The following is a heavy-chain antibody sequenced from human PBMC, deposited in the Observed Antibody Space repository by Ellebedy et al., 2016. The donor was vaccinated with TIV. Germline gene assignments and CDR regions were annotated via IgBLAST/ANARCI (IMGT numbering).Heavy chain of an antibody. Sequence: GESLKISXAGSGFTFRGYAMSWVRQAPGKGLEWVGLVRNKASGGTTEYAASVKGRFTISRDDSKRIVYLQMNSLGTEDTAMYYCTVIEGDYWGQGTLVTVSS. D-gene: IGHD2/OR15-2a*01. CDR2: VRNKASGGTT. J-gene: IGHJ4*02. CDR1: GFTFRGYA. V-gene: IGHV3-49*04. CDR3: TVIEGDY.